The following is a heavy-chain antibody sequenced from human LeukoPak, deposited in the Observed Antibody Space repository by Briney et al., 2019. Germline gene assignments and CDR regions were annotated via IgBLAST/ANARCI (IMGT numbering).Heavy chain of an antibody. Sequence: GESLKISCKGSGYSFTSYWIGWVRQMPGKGLEWMGIIYPGDSDTRYSPSSQGQVTISADKSISTAYLQWSSLKASDTAMYYCARRIGGSSYDGYYFDYWGQGTLVTVSS. CDR2: IYPGDSDT. CDR1: GYSFTSYW. V-gene: IGHV5-51*01. J-gene: IGHJ4*02. D-gene: IGHD1-26*01. CDR3: ARRIGGSSYDGYYFDY.